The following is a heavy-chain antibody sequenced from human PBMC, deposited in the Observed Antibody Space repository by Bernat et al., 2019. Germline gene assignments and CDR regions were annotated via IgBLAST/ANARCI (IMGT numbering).Heavy chain of an antibody. CDR3: ARSTRSPDY. V-gene: IGHV3-11*05. CDR2: IRSSGTYT. Sequence: QVQLVESGGGLVKPGGSLRLSCAASGFTFSDYYMTWFRQAPVKGLECISYIRSSGTYTNYADSVKGRFTISRDNAKNSLYLQMDSLRAEDTAVYYCARSTRSPDYWGQGTPVTVSS. CDR1: GFTFSDYY. J-gene: IGHJ4*02.